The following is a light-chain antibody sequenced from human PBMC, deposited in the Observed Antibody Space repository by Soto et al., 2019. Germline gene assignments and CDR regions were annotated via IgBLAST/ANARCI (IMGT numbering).Light chain of an antibody. CDR2: DAS. CDR3: QQYENLPIT. Sequence: DIQMTQSPSSLSASVGDRVTITCQASLDIITLLNWYQEKPGQTPKLLIFDASNLEVGVPSRFSGGGSGTHFTLTITSLQTEDVATYDCQQYENLPITFGQGTRLEIK. V-gene: IGKV1-33*01. CDR1: LDIITL. J-gene: IGKJ5*01.